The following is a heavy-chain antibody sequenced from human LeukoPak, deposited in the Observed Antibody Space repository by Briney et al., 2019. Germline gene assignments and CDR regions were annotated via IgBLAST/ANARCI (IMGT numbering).Heavy chain of an antibody. CDR2: ISSSSSYI. V-gene: IGHV3-21*01. J-gene: IGHJ4*02. CDR1: GFTFSSYS. Sequence: PGGSLRLSCAASGFTFSSYSMNWVRQAPGKGLEWVSSISSSSSYIYYADSVKGRFTISRDNAKNSLYLQMNSLRAEDTAVYYCARDGRGYDFWSGYPNGYFDYWGQGTLVTVSS. CDR3: ARDGRGYDFWSGYPNGYFDY. D-gene: IGHD3-3*01.